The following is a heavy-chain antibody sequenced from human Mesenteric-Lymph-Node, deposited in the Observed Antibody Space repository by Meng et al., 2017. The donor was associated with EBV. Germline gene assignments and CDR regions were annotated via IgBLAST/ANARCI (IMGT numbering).Heavy chain of an antibody. D-gene: IGHD3-10*01. Sequence: VQCPESVPGLENASESLSLSRTVFGGSSGSYHWSWIRRSPGKGLELIAFIDYRGSTNDTPSLKSRVTISVDSSKDQCSLKLSSVTAADTAVNYCARSGFVFDIWGQGTMVTVSS. CDR3: ARSGFVFDI. V-gene: IGHV4-59*01. CDR1: GGSSGSYH. J-gene: IGHJ3*02. CDR2: IDYRGST.